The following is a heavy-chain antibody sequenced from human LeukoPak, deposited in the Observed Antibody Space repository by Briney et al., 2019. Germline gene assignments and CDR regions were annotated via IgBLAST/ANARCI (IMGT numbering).Heavy chain of an antibody. CDR2: IKSKTDGGTT. CDR3: TTGNYPGSFDY. CDR1: GFTFSNAW. Sequence: PGGPLRLSCAASGFTFSNAWMSWVRQAPGKGLPCPARIKSKTDGGTTDYAAPVKGRFTISRDDSKNTLYLQINSLKTDDTAVYYCTTGNYPGSFDYWGQGTLVTVSS. V-gene: IGHV3-15*01. D-gene: IGHD1-7*01. J-gene: IGHJ4*02.